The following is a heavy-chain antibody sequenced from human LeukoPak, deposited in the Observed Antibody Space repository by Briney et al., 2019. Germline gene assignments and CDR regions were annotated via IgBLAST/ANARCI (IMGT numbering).Heavy chain of an antibody. Sequence: SETLSLTCSVSGASISSSRYYWGWIRQPPGKGLEWIGSIYYSGSTYYNPSLKSRVTISVDTSKNQFSLKLSSVTAADTAVYYCARSPYNYYDSSGYREGAFDIWGQGTMVTVSS. J-gene: IGHJ3*02. CDR3: ARSPYNYYDSSGYREGAFDI. V-gene: IGHV4-39*07. D-gene: IGHD3-22*01. CDR1: GASISSSRYY. CDR2: IYYSGST.